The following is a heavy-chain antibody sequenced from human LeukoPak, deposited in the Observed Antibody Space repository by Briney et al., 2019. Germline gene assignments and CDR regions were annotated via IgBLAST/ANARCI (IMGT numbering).Heavy chain of an antibody. Sequence: GGSLRLSCAASGFTFSSYAMSWVRQAPGKGLEWVSAISGSGGSTYYADSVKGRFTISRDNSKNTLYPQMNSLRAEDTAVYYCAKDISREQWLVRVDYWGQGTLVTVSS. CDR2: ISGSGGST. V-gene: IGHV3-23*01. CDR3: AKDISREQWLVRVDY. J-gene: IGHJ4*02. CDR1: GFTFSSYA. D-gene: IGHD6-19*01.